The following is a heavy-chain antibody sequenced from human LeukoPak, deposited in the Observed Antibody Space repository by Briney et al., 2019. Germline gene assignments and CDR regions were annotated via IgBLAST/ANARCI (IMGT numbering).Heavy chain of an antibody. CDR3: ARDQTVTTGFRAFDI. V-gene: IGHV4-61*08. CDR1: GGSISSGGSY. D-gene: IGHD4-17*01. CDR2: IYYSGST. J-gene: IGHJ3*02. Sequence: SETLSLTCTVSGGSISSGGSYWSWIRQPPGKGLEWIGYIYYSGSTNYNPSLKSRVTISVDTSKNQFSLKLSSVTAADTAVYYCARDQTVTTGFRAFDIWGQGTMVTVSS.